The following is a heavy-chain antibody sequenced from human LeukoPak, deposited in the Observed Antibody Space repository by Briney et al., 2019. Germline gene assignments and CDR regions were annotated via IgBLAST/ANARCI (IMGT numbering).Heavy chain of an antibody. CDR3: ARVGSPPYSSGDSFDY. CDR1: GGSIISYY. Sequence: SETLSLTCTVSGGSIISYYWSWIRQPPGKGLEWIGYIYYSGSTNYNPSLKSRVTISVDTSKNQFSLKLSSVTAADTAVYYCARVGSPPYSSGDSFDYWGHGTLVTVSS. V-gene: IGHV4-59*01. D-gene: IGHD6-19*01. CDR2: IYYSGST. J-gene: IGHJ4*01.